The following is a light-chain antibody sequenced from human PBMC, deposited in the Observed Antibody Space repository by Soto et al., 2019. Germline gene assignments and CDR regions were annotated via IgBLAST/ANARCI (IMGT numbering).Light chain of an antibody. CDR2: DAF. CDR3: HQRSNWPST. V-gene: IGKV3-11*01. J-gene: IGKJ4*01. CDR1: QSVSSY. Sequence: EIVLTQSPSTLSLSPGDRAALSCRASQSVSSYLAWYQQKPGQAPRLLIYDAFKRATGIPARFSGSGSGTDFTLIISSLEPEYFAVYYGHQRSNWPSTFGGGTKVEVK.